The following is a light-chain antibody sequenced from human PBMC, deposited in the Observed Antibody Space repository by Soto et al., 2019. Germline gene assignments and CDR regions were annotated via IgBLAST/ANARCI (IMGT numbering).Light chain of an antibody. Sequence: EIVLTQSPGTLSLSPGERATLSCRASQSVTSDYLAWYQQKPGQAPRILIYGESSRATGIPDRFSGSGSGTDLTLTISRLEPEDFAVYYCQKYGSSPQTXGQGTKVDIK. J-gene: IGKJ1*01. CDR2: GES. CDR1: QSVTSDY. CDR3: QKYGSSPQT. V-gene: IGKV3-20*01.